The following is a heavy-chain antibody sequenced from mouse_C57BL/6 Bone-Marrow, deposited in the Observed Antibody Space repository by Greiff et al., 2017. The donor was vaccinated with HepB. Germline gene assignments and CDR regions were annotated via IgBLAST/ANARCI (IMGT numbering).Heavy chain of an antibody. CDR1: GYTFTDYN. D-gene: IGHD2-10*02. Sequence: VQLKESGPELVKPGASVKIPCKASGYTFTDYNMDWVKQSHGKSLEWIGDINPNNGGTIYNQKFKGKATLTVDKSSSTAYMELRSLTSEDTAVYYCARSGYGNSWFAYWGQGTLVTVSA. V-gene: IGHV1-18*01. CDR2: INPNNGGT. J-gene: IGHJ3*01. CDR3: ARSGYGNSWFAY.